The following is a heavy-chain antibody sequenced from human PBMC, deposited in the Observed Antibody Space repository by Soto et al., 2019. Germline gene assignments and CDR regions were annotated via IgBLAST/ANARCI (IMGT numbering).Heavy chain of an antibody. CDR3: ARGLGGRMDD. CDR1: GTIFSSYT. J-gene: IGHJ6*02. V-gene: IGHV1-69*08. D-gene: IGHD3-16*01. CDR2: IIPILGET. Sequence: QVQLVQSGAEVKKPGSSVRVSCKASGTIFSSYTISWVRQAPGQGLEWMGRIIPILGETNSAQKFQGRVTLNADKSTNTAYMELNILRLEGTALYYCARGLGGRMDDWGQGTTVTVSS.